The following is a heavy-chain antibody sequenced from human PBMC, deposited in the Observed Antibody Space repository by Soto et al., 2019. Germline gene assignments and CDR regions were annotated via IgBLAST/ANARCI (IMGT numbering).Heavy chain of an antibody. CDR3: ARGRAEGAFDI. V-gene: IGHV4-59*01. Sequence: SETLSLTCAVSGGSISSYYWSWIRQPPGKGLEWIGYIYYSGSTNYNPSLKSRVTISVDTSKNQFSLKLSSVIAADTAVYYCARGRAEGAFDIWDQGTIVTISS. CDR2: IYYSGST. J-gene: IGHJ3*02. CDR1: GGSISSYY.